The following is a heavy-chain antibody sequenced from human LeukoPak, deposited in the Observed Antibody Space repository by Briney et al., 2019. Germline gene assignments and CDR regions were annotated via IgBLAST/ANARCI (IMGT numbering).Heavy chain of an antibody. CDR2: INHSEST. CDR1: GGSFSGYY. Sequence: SETLSLTCAVYGGSFSGYYWSWIRKPPGKGLEWIGEINHSESTNYNPSLKSRVTISADRSKNQCSLKLSSVTAADTAVYYCARGLRWFDPWGQGTLVTVSS. CDR3: ARGLRWFDP. J-gene: IGHJ5*02. V-gene: IGHV4-34*01.